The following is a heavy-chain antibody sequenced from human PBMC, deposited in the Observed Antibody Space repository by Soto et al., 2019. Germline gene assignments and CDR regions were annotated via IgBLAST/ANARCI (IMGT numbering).Heavy chain of an antibody. CDR2: ISGSGDTK. Sequence: GGSLRLSCASSGFTFSSCSMNWVRQAPGKGLEWVSFISGSGDTKYYADSVKGRFTISRDNAKNSLYLQMSSLRDEDTAVYCCAKYCSSDVCFDYWGQGTLVTVSS. J-gene: IGHJ4*02. V-gene: IGHV3-48*02. CDR3: AKYCSSDVCFDY. CDR1: GFTFSSCS. D-gene: IGHD2-8*01.